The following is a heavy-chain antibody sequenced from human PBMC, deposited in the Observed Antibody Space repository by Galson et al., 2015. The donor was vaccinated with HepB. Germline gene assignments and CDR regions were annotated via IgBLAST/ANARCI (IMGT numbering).Heavy chain of an antibody. Sequence: SVKVSCKASGGTFSSYAIFWVRQAPGQGLEGMGGIIPMYDIGNYAQKFQDRVTITADKSTSTAYMELSSLRSDDTAMYYCARAREEYTSSSGLSLWGQGTLVTVSP. D-gene: IGHD6-6*01. CDR2: IIPMYDIG. CDR1: GGTFSSYA. CDR3: ARAREEYTSSSGLSL. V-gene: IGHV1-69*10. J-gene: IGHJ4*02.